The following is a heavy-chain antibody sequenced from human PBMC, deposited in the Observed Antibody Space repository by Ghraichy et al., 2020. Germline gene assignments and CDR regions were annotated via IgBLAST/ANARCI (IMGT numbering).Heavy chain of an antibody. CDR2: ISNRGAT. J-gene: IGHJ3*02. CDR1: GGSMPGGSIRNNNYH. V-gene: IGHV4-31*03. Sequence: SETLSLTCTVSGGSMPGGSIRNNNYHWSWIRQHPGKGLECIGYISNRGATYYNPSLRSRVTMSVDTSQNQFSLRLNSVTDADTAIYYCAREDRPGTTLGAFDIWGQGTMVTVSP. D-gene: IGHD1-7*01. CDR3: AREDRPGTTLGAFDI.